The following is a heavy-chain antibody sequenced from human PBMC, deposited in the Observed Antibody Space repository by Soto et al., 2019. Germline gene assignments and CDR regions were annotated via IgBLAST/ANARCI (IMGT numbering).Heavy chain of an antibody. V-gene: IGHV1-18*01. CDR1: GYTFTSYV. CDR3: ARDPGTRGDYYYYYGMDV. CDR2: ISAYNGNT. J-gene: IGHJ6*02. D-gene: IGHD1-1*01. Sequence: VKVSCKASGYTFTSYVISWVRQAPVQGLEWMGWISAYNGNTNYAQKLQGRVTMTTDTSTSTAYMELRSLRSDDTAVYYCARDPGTRGDYYYYYGMDVWGQGTTVTVSS.